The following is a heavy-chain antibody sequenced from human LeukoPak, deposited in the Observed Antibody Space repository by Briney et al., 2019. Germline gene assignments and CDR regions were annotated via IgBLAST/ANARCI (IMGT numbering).Heavy chain of an antibody. Sequence: ASVKVSCKASGYTFTGYYMHWVRQAPGQGLEWMGWINPNSVGTNYAQKFQGRVTMTRDTSISTAYMELSRLRSDDTAVYYCARVSGYYGSGVESSWKELDYWGQGTLVTVSS. CDR2: INPNSVGT. CDR1: GYTFTGYY. D-gene: IGHD3-10*01. J-gene: IGHJ4*02. V-gene: IGHV1-2*02. CDR3: ARVSGYYGSGVESSWKELDY.